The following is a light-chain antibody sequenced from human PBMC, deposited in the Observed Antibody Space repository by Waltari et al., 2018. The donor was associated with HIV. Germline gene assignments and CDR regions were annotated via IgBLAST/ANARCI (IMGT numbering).Light chain of an antibody. CDR2: DTN. V-gene: IGLV1-51*01. CDR3: ASWDSSLHPGAV. Sequence: QSVLTQPPSVSAAPGQKVTISCSGTSSNIGTDTVSWYQQVPATPPKLLIYDTNKRPAGIPDCSSGSKSGTAATLDITGLQSGDEADYYCASWDSSLHPGAVFGGGTKLTVL. J-gene: IGLJ3*02. CDR1: SSNIGTDT.